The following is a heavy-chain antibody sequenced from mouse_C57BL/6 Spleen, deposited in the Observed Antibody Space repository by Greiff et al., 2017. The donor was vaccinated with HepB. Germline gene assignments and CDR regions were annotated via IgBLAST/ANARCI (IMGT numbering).Heavy chain of an antibody. CDR3: ARVDLPSMDY. V-gene: IGHV1-26*01. Sequence: VQLQQSGPELVKPGASVKISCKASGYTFTDYYMNWVKQSHGKSLEWIGDINPNNGGTSYNQKFKGKATLTVDKSSSTAYMELRSLPSEDSAVYYCARVDLPSMDYWGQGTSVTVSS. D-gene: IGHD2-1*01. CDR2: INPNNGGT. J-gene: IGHJ4*01. CDR1: GYTFTDYY.